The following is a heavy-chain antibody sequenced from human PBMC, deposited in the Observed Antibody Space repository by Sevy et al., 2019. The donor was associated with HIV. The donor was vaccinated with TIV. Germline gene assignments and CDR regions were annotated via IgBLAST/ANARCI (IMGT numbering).Heavy chain of an antibody. CDR3: ARGKREEWLLYLDN. J-gene: IGHJ4*02. CDR2: IYPNGGDT. Sequence: ASVKVSWKTSGYTFAAYYIHWVRQAPGQGPEWLGWIYPNGGDTTYAQKFQGRVTVTMSTSINTVYMELNRLRSDDTAVYYCARGKREEWLLYLDNWGQGTLVTVSS. D-gene: IGHD3-3*01. CDR1: GYTFAAYY. V-gene: IGHV1-2*02.